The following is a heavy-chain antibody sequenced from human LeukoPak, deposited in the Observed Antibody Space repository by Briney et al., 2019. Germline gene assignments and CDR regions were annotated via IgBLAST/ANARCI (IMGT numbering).Heavy chain of an antibody. CDR1: GFTFSSYN. CDR2: ISGSGGST. Sequence: PGGSLRLSCAASGFTFSSYNMNWVRQAPGKGLEWVSAISGSGGSTYYADSVKGRFTISRDNSKNTLYLQMNSLRAEDTAVYYCAKDQIAAAGNFDYWGQGTLVTVSS. V-gene: IGHV3-23*01. CDR3: AKDQIAAAGNFDY. D-gene: IGHD6-13*01. J-gene: IGHJ4*02.